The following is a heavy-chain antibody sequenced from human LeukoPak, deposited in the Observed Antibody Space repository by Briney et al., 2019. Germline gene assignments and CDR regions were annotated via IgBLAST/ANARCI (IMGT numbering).Heavy chain of an antibody. CDR1: GFTFSSYS. D-gene: IGHD6-19*01. V-gene: IGHV3-21*01. CDR3: ASGGYSSGWFYYYYYMDV. Sequence: GGSLRLSCAASGFTFSSYSMNWIRQAQGQGLEWVSSISSSSSYIYYADSVKGRFTISRDNAKNSLYLQMNSLRAEDTAVYYCASGGYSSGWFYYYYYMDVWGKGTTVTVSS. J-gene: IGHJ6*03. CDR2: ISSSSSYI.